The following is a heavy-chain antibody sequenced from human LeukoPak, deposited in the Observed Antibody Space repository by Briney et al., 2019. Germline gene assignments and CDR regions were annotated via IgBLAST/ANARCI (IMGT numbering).Heavy chain of an antibody. J-gene: IGHJ4*02. V-gene: IGHV1-2*02. D-gene: IGHD6-13*01. CDR1: GYTFTGYY. CDR2: INPNSGGT. Sequence: GASVKVSCKASGYTFTGYYMNWVRQAPGQGLEWMGWINPNSGGTNYAQKFQGRVTMTRDTSISTAYMELSRLRSDDTAVYYCARGRVAGIAAVIRDYWGQGTLVTVSS. CDR3: ARGRVAGIAAVIRDY.